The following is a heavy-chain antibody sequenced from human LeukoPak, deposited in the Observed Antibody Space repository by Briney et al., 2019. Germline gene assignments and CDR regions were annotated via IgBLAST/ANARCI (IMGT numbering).Heavy chain of an antibody. J-gene: IGHJ4*02. D-gene: IGHD1-26*01. CDR2: IFHSGST. CDR1: GFSLTIGYF. V-gene: IGHV4-38-2*02. CDR3: ARGFRGASFDY. Sequence: SETLSLTCNVSGFSLTIGYFWGWIRQSPGKGLEWIGSIFHSGSTYFNPSLKSRVTMSVDTSKNQFSLQLPSVTAADTAVYYCARGFRGASFDYWGQGTLVTVSS.